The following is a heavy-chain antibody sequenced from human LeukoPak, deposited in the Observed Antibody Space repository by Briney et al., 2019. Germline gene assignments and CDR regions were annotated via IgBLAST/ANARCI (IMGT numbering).Heavy chain of an antibody. V-gene: IGHV3-74*01. Sequence: PGGSLRLSCAASGFTFTNCWMHWVRQVSGKGLVWVSRINSDGSGTRYADFVKGRFTISRDNAKNSLYLQMNSLRAEDTALYYCAKGYYYDSSGYYASSYYFDYWGQGTLVTVSS. D-gene: IGHD3-22*01. CDR3: AKGYYYDSSGYYASSYYFDY. CDR2: INSDGSGT. CDR1: GFTFTNCW. J-gene: IGHJ4*02.